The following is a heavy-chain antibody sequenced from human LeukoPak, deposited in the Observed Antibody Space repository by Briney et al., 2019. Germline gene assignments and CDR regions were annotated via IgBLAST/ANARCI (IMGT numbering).Heavy chain of an antibody. CDR1: GYTFTGYY. Sequence: ASVKVSCKASGYTFTGYYMHWERQAPGQGLEWMGWINPNSGGTNYAQKFQGRVTMTRDTSISTAYMELSRLRSDDTAVYYCARDADTAMANFGYWGQGTLVTVSS. J-gene: IGHJ4*02. CDR3: ARDADTAMANFGY. D-gene: IGHD5-18*01. CDR2: INPNSGGT. V-gene: IGHV1-2*02.